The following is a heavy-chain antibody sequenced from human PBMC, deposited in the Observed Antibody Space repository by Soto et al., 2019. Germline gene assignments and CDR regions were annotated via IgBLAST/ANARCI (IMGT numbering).Heavy chain of an antibody. V-gene: IGHV4-34*01. CDR3: ARGADYDYVWGSYRYPFDY. J-gene: IGHJ4*02. D-gene: IGHD3-16*02. Sequence: PSETLSLTCAVYGGSFSGYYWSWIRQPPGKGLEWIGEINHSGSTNYNPSLKSRVTISVDTSKNQFSLKLGSVTAADTAVYYCARGADYDYVWGSYRYPFDYWGQGTLVTVSS. CDR1: GGSFSGYY. CDR2: INHSGST.